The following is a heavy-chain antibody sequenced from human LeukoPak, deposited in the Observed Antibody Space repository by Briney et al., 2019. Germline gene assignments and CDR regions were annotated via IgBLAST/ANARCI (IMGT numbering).Heavy chain of an antibody. CDR2: MYHSGST. CDR3: ARHSITIVRGVMAPYYMDV. V-gene: IGHV4-38-2*01. Sequence: SETLSLTCAVSGYSISGGYLWGWIRQPPGKGLEWIGSMYHSGSTYYNPSLKSRVTISLDTSKNQFSLKLSSVTAADTAVYYCARHSITIVRGVMAPYYMDVWGKGTTVTVSS. J-gene: IGHJ6*03. D-gene: IGHD3-10*01. CDR1: GYSISGGYL.